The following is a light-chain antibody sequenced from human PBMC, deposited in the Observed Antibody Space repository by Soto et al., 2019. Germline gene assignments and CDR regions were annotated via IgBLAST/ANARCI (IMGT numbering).Light chain of an antibody. CDR2: KAS. Sequence: DIQMTQSPSTLSASVGDRVTITCRASQSISVWLAWYQQKAGKAPNLLIYKASRLESGVPSRFSGSGSETEFTLTISGLQPGDSATYYCQQYNSYSPTFGQGAKADIK. CDR1: QSISVW. J-gene: IGKJ1*01. CDR3: QQYNSYSPT. V-gene: IGKV1-5*03.